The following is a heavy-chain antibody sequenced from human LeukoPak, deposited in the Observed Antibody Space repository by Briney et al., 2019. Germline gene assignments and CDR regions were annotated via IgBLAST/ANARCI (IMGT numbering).Heavy chain of an antibody. D-gene: IGHD3-22*01. CDR1: GFTFSGYA. V-gene: IGHV3-23*01. J-gene: IGHJ4*02. CDR3: AKGLGGGSVYYKYYFDY. CDR2: ISDGGGTT. Sequence: GGSLRLSCAASGFTFSGYAMSWVRQAPGKGLEWVSVISDGGGTTYYADSVKGRFTISRDNSKNTLYLQMNSLRGEDTAVYYCAKGLGGGSVYYKYYFDYWGQGTLVTVSS.